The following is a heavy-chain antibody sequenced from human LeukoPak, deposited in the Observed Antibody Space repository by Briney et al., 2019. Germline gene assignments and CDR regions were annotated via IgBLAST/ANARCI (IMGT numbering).Heavy chain of an antibody. CDR1: GGSISSSSYY. D-gene: IGHD4-23*01. Sequence: SETLSLTCTVSGGSISSSSYYWGWIRQPPGKGLEWIGSIYYSGSTYYNPSLKSRVTISVDTSKNQFSLKLSSVTAADTAVYYCAGQRLVIMTMVVTPFDYWGQGTLVTVSS. CDR3: AGQRLVIMTMVVTPFDY. V-gene: IGHV4-39*01. CDR2: IYYSGST. J-gene: IGHJ4*02.